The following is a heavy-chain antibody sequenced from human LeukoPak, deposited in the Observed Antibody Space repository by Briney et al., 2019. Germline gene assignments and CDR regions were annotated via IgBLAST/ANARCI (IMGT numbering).Heavy chain of an antibody. CDR1: GYTFTNHA. CDR2: MNPNSGNT. CDR3: ARGISDYGDYWFDP. D-gene: IGHD4-17*01. Sequence: ASVKVSCKASGYTFTNHALNWVRQATGQGLEWMGWMNPNSGNTGYAQKFQGRVTMTRNTSISTAYMELSSLRSEDTAVYYCARGISDYGDYWFDPWGQGTLVTVSS. J-gene: IGHJ5*02. V-gene: IGHV1-8*01.